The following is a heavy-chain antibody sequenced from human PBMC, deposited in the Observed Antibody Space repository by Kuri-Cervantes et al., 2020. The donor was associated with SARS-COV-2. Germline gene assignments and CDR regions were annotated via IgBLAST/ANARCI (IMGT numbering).Heavy chain of an antibody. V-gene: IGHV3-66*04. J-gene: IGHJ6*02. Sequence: GGSLRLSCAASGFTVSTKYMSWVRQAPGRGLECVSVLRDDGTTYYADSVKGRFTISRDNSKNTLYLQMNSLRAEDTAVYYCASQQWLARYYYGMDVWGQGTTVTVSS. D-gene: IGHD6-19*01. CDR1: GFTVSTKY. CDR2: LRDDGTT. CDR3: ASQQWLARYYYGMDV.